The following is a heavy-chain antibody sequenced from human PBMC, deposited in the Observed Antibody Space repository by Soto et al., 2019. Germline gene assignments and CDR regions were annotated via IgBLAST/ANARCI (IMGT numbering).Heavy chain of an antibody. Sequence: PGGSLRLSCAASAFTFSDYAMNWVRQAPGKGLEWVSQITAGGNTYYADSVKGRFTISRDNSKNTLYLQMNSLRAEDPALYSRAKGPTTTPTKANSWGQGIRVTVSS. CDR3: AKGPTTTPTKANS. J-gene: IGHJ4*02. CDR1: AFTFSDYA. V-gene: IGHV3-23*01. D-gene: IGHD1-1*01. CDR2: ITAGGNT.